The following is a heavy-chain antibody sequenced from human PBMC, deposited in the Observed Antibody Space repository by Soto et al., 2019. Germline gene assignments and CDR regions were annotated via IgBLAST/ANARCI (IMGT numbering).Heavy chain of an antibody. Sequence: SETSSLTCTVSGGSISSGGYYWSWIRQHPGKGLEWIGYIYYSGSTYYNPSLKSRVTISVDTSKNQFSLKLSSVTAADTAVYYCARDYGEGAFDIWGQGTIVTVSS. CDR3: ARDYGEGAFDI. CDR1: GGSISSGGYY. J-gene: IGHJ3*02. D-gene: IGHD4-17*01. CDR2: IYYSGST. V-gene: IGHV4-31*03.